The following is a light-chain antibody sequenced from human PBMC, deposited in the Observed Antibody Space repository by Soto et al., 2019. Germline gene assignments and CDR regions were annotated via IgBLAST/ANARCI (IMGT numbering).Light chain of an antibody. J-gene: IGKJ1*01. V-gene: IGKV3-15*01. CDR2: DAY. Sequence: EIVVTQSPATLSASPGERVTLTCRASQFVSTRLAWYQQRPGKVPRLLIYDAYTRALGISARFSGRASGTEFTVTIVSLQSEDIAVYFCQPYHIWPSWTFGQGTKV. CDR3: QPYHIWPSWT. CDR1: QFVSTR.